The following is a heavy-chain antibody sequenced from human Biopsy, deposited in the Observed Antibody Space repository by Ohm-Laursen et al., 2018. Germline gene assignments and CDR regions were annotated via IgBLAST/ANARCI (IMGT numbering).Heavy chain of an antibody. J-gene: IGHJ3*01. CDR1: GGSMTGYE. Sequence: SDTLSLTCSVSGGSMTGYEWSWIRLAPGKGLEWIGHASYSGYTNYNPSLKSRLHISVDTSKNHFSLNLRPVTAADTAVYSCARLGNFWNAEDGLDLWGLGTMVTVSS. V-gene: IGHV4-59*08. D-gene: IGHD3-3*01. CDR2: ASYSGYT. CDR3: ARLGNFWNAEDGLDL.